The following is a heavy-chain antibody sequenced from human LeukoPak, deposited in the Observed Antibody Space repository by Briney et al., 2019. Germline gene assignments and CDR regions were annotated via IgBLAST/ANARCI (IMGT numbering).Heavy chain of an antibody. CDR2: MYSGGST. V-gene: IGHV3-66*01. J-gene: IGHJ6*02. D-gene: IGHD2-15*01. CDR3: AREQVVVGRGYYGMDV. CDR1: GFTFSSYA. Sequence: GGSLRLSCAASGFTFSSYAMSWVRQAPGKGLEWVSVMYSGGSTFYGDSVKGRFTISRDNSMNTLYLPMNSLRVDDTAVYYCAREQVVVGRGYYGMDVWGQGTTVTVSS.